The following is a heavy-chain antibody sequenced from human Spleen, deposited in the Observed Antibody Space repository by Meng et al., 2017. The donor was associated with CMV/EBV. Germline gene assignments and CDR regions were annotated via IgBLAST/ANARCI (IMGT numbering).Heavy chain of an antibody. D-gene: IGHD2-2*01. Sequence: GESLKISCVASGFTFTTYWMSWVRQAPGKGLEWVANIKQDGSEKYYVDSVKGRFTISRDNAKNSLYLQMNSLRAEDTAIYYCARVDCENDSCYDDRGFLNYWGQGLLVTVSS. V-gene: IGHV3-7*03. CDR2: IKQDGSEK. CDR3: ARVDCENDSCYDDRGFLNY. J-gene: IGHJ4*02. CDR1: GFTFTTYW.